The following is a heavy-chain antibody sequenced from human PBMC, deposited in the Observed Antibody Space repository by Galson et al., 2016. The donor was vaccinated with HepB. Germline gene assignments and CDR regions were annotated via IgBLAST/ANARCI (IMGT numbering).Heavy chain of an antibody. CDR3: ANQNYNSGADY. D-gene: IGHD3-10*01. Sequence: SLRLSCAGSGFNVSRNYLTWVRQAPGKGLEWVSLTYSGGDTYYADSVKGRFTLFRDNSKNTLFLQMNSLRAEDTAMYYCANQNYNSGADYWGQGTLVTVSS. J-gene: IGHJ4*02. CDR2: TYSGGDT. V-gene: IGHV3-53*01. CDR1: GFNVSRNY.